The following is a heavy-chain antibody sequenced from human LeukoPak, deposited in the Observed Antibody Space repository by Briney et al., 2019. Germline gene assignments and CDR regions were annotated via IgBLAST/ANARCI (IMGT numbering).Heavy chain of an antibody. CDR1: GGSFSGYY. CDR2: INHSGST. V-gene: IGHV4-34*01. J-gene: IGHJ4*02. CDR3: ARGGVAGTWYYFDY. D-gene: IGHD6-19*01. Sequence: PSETLSLTCAVYGGSFSGYYWSWIRRPPGKGLEGIGEINHSGSTNYNPSLKSRVTISVDTSKTQFSLWLSSVTAADTAVYYCARGGVAGTWYYFDYWGQGTLVTVSS.